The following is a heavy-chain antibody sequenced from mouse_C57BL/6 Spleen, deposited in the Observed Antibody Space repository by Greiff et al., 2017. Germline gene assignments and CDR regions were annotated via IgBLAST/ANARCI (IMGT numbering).Heavy chain of an antibody. Sequence: QVQLQQSGAELARPGASVKMSCKASGYTFTSYTMHWVKQRPGQGLEWIGYINPSSGYTKYNQKFKDKATSTADKSSSTAYMQLSSLTSEDSAGYYCARDTVVDYWGQGTTLTVAS. CDR1: GYTFTSYT. J-gene: IGHJ2*01. D-gene: IGHD1-1*01. CDR2: INPSSGYT. V-gene: IGHV1-4*01. CDR3: ARDTVVDY.